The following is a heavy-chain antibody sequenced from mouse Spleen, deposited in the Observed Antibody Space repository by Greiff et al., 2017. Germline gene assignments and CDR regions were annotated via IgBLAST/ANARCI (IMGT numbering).Heavy chain of an antibody. CDR3: ARYGNYWLYAMDY. Sequence: VQLQQSGAELVKPGASVKLSCTASGFNIKDYYMHWVKQRTEQGLEWIGRIDPEDGETIYAPKFQGKATITADTSSNTAYLQLSSLTSEDTAVYYCARYGNYWLYAMDYWGQGTSVTVSS. CDR2: IDPEDGET. J-gene: IGHJ4*01. CDR1: GFNIKDYY. D-gene: IGHD2-1*01. V-gene: IGHV14-2*01.